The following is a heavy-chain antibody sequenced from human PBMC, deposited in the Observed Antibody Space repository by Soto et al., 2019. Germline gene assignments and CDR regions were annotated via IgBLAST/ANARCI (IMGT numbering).Heavy chain of an antibody. V-gene: IGHV1-69*13. CDR3: ASWLKGPDIGNYYYGMDV. CDR2: IMPIFRAP. J-gene: IGHJ6*02. CDR1: GGTFSSYA. D-gene: IGHD2-15*01. Sequence: SVKVSCKASGGTFSSYAISWVRQAPGQGLEWLGGIMPIFRAPDYAQKFQGRVTITADEFTRTAYMEMNSLRSEDTAVYYCASWLKGPDIGNYYYGMDVWGQGTTVTVSS.